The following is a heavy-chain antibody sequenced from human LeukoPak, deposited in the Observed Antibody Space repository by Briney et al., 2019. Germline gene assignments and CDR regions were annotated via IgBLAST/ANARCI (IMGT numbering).Heavy chain of an antibody. V-gene: IGHV3-13*04. Sequence: PGGSLRLSCAASGFTFSTYDMHWVRQATGKGLEWVSGINPAGDTYYPGSVKGRFTISREDAKNSFYLQMNSLRAEDTAVYYCARVDYGDYGFDYWGQGTLVTVSS. CDR1: GFTFSTYD. D-gene: IGHD4-17*01. CDR3: ARVDYGDYGFDY. CDR2: INPAGDT. J-gene: IGHJ4*02.